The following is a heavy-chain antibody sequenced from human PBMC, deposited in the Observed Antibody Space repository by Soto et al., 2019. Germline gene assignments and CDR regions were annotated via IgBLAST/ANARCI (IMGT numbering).Heavy chain of an antibody. D-gene: IGHD3-10*01. CDR2: IYSGGTT. V-gene: IGHV3-66*01. CDR1: ALTASKNY. J-gene: IGHJ6*02. Sequence: EVQLVESGGGLVQPGGSLRLSCAGSALTASKNYMSWVRQPPGKGLEWVSVIYSGGTTYYADSVKDRFSISRDNSKSTLYLQMANLRAGDTAVYYCARGGSGSDWDYYGMYVWGQGTRVTVSS. CDR3: ARGGSGSDWDYYGMYV.